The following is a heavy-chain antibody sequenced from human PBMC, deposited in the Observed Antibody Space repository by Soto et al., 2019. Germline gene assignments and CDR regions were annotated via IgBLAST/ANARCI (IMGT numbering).Heavy chain of an antibody. CDR1: GGSFSGYY. CDR3: ARYSGYDPYYFDY. CDR2: INHSGST. V-gene: IGHV4-34*01. Sequence: ASETLSLTCAVYGGSFSGYYWSWIRQPPGKGLEWIGEINHSGSTNYNPSLKSRVTISVDTSKNQFSLKLSSVTAADTAVYYCARYSGYDPYYFDYWGQGTLVTVSS. D-gene: IGHD5-12*01. J-gene: IGHJ4*02.